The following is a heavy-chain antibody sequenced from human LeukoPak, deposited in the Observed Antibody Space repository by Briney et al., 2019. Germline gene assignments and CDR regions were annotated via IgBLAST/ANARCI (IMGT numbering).Heavy chain of an antibody. J-gene: IGHJ6*03. D-gene: IGHD6-13*01. CDR1: GFTFSSYS. V-gene: IGHV3-48*01. CDR2: ISSSSSTI. CDR3: ARDRQQLVYGALSYYYYMDV. Sequence: GGSLRLSCAASGFTFSSYSMNWVRQAPGKGLEWVSYISSSSSTIYYADSVKGRFTISRDNAKNSLYLQMNSLRAEDTAVYYCARDRQQLVYGALSYYYYMDVWGKGTTVTVSS.